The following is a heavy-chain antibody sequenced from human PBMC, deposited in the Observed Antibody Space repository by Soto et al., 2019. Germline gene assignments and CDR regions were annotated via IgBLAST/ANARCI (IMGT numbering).Heavy chain of an antibody. J-gene: IGHJ6*03. CDR2: ISSSSSTI. Sequence: GGSLRLSCAASGFTFSSYSMNWVRQAPGKGLEWVSYISSSSSTIYYADSVKGRFTISRDNAKNSLYLQMNSLRAEDTAVYYCASLPKIYLNYYYYYMDVWGKGTTVTVSS. V-gene: IGHV3-48*01. CDR3: ASLPKIYLNYYYYYMDV. CDR1: GFTFSSYS.